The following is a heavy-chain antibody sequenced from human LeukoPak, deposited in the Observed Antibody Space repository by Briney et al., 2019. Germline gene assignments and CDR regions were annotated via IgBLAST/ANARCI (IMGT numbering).Heavy chain of an antibody. V-gene: IGHV4-59*01. Sequence: PSETLSLTCTVSGGSISSYYWSWIRQPPGKGLEWIGYIYYSGSTNYNPSLKSRVTISVDTSENQFSLKLSSVTAADTAVYYCARRTYDLWSGDYTGAFDIWGQGTMVTVSS. J-gene: IGHJ3*02. CDR2: IYYSGST. CDR1: GGSISSYY. D-gene: IGHD3-3*01. CDR3: ARRTYDLWSGDYTGAFDI.